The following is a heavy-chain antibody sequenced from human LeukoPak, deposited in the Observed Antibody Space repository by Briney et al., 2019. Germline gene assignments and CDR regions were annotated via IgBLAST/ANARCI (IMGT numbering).Heavy chain of an antibody. V-gene: IGHV3-23*01. Sequence: GGSLRLSCTASGFTFSSYTMTWVRQAPGKGLKWVSTITTGDGNTYYADSVKGRFTVSRDDSKNTLYLQMNSLRAEDTALYYCAKSSYYDTSGSYREYYFDYWGQGALVTVSS. CDR3: AKSSYYDTSGSYREYYFDY. D-gene: IGHD3-22*01. J-gene: IGHJ4*02. CDR1: GFTFSSYT. CDR2: ITTGDGNT.